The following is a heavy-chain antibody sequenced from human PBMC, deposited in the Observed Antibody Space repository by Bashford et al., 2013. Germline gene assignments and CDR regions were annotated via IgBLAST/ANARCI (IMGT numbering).Heavy chain of an antibody. Sequence: GSLRLSCAASGFTFNNYAMNWVRQAPGKGLEWLSGINSHGSNTYYAESVKGRFTISRDNSKNTVYLQINNLGAEDTALYYCGPDGGTCQACAYDFWGQGIPVTVSS. CDR3: GPDGGTCQACAYDF. CDR1: GFTFNNYA. V-gene: IGHV3-23*01. J-gene: IGHJ4*02. CDR2: INSHGSNT. D-gene: IGHD4-23*01.